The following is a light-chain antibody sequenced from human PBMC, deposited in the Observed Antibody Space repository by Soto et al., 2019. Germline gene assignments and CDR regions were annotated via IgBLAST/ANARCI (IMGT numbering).Light chain of an antibody. J-gene: IGKJ1*01. CDR3: QQYGNSPQT. Sequence: EIVLTHSPGTLALSPGERATLSVKASQSVSSSYLAWYQQKPGQAPRLLIYGASSRATGIPDRFSGSGSGTDFTLTISRLEPEDFAVYYCQQYGNSPQTFGQGTKVDI. CDR2: GAS. V-gene: IGKV3-20*01. CDR1: QSVSSSY.